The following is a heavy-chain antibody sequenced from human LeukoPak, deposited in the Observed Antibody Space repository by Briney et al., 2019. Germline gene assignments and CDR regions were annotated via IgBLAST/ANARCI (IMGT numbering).Heavy chain of an antibody. CDR1: GYTFTSYG. J-gene: IGHJ4*02. D-gene: IGHD2-2*01. V-gene: IGHV1-18*01. CDR2: ISAYNGNT. Sequence: GASVKVSCKASGYTFTSYGISWVRQAPGQGLEWMGWISAYNGNTNYAQKLQGRVTMTTDTSTSTAYMELRSLRSDDTAVYYCARGEGLIVPAAMDFDYRGQGTLVTVSS. CDR3: ARGEGLIVPAAMDFDY.